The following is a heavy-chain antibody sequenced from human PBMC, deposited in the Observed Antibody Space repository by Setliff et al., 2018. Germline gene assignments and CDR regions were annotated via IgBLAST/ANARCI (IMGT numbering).Heavy chain of an antibody. D-gene: IGHD1-1*01. Sequence: SETLSLTCSVSGGSMNKHYWNWIRQTPGKGLEWIGYVYSSGTTSYNPSLKGRVAMSVDTSKNQLSLKLTFVTAADTAKYYCARVIGYSQGYYYHYMDVWGKGTTVTVSS. J-gene: IGHJ6*03. V-gene: IGHV4-4*08. CDR1: GGSMNKHY. CDR2: VYSSGTT. CDR3: ARVIGYSQGYYYHYMDV.